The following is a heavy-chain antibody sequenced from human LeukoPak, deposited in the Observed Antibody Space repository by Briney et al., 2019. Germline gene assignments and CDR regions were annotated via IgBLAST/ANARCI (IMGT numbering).Heavy chain of an antibody. CDR2: INAGYGNT. CDR1: GYTFTNYA. J-gene: IGHJ4*02. CDR3: ARDRGDGYNFEGLDF. D-gene: IGHD5-24*01. V-gene: IGHV1-3*01. Sequence: ASVKVSCKTSGYTFTNYAIHWVRQAPGQRLEWMGWINAGYGNTKYSQKFQGRVTLTSDTSANTAYMDLSSLKSEDTAVYYCARDRGDGYNFEGLDFWGQGTLVTVSS.